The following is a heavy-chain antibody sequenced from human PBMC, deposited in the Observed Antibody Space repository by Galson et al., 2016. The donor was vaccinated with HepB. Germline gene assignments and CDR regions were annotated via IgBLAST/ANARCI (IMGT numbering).Heavy chain of an antibody. D-gene: IGHD3-3*01. CDR3: ARAIFDFWSGAKRNGVDI. CDR2: ISTTSYI. Sequence: LSLTCTIPAGSIDSFYWSWFRPTPGQGLECIGYISTTSYISSKLSLKSRVTISLDNSVTQLSWRLTSVTTADTGTYYCARAIFDFWSGAKRNGVDIWGQGATVIVS. CDR1: AGSIDSFY. J-gene: IGHJ6*02. V-gene: IGHV4-4*08.